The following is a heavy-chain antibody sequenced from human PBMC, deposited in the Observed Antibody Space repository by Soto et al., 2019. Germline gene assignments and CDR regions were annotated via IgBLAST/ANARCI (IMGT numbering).Heavy chain of an antibody. CDR3: TREQGNYDFWSGYYTLLY. D-gene: IGHD3-3*01. CDR1: GFTFGDYA. CDR2: IRSKAYGGTT. J-gene: IGHJ4*02. V-gene: IGHV3-49*03. Sequence: GGSLRLSCTASGFTFGDYAMSWFRQAPGKGLEWVGFIRSKAYGGTTEYAASVKGRFTISRDDSKSIAYLQMNSLKTEDTAVYYCTREQGNYDFWSGYYTLLYWGQGTLVTVSS.